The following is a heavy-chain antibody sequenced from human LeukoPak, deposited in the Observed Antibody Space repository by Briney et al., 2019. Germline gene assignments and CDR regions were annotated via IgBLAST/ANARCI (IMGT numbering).Heavy chain of an antibody. J-gene: IGHJ4*02. Sequence: PSETLSLTCTVSGGSISNGDYYWGWIRQPPGKGLQWIGSMYYSGSTYYNPSLKSRVTISVDTSKNQFSLKLNSVTAADTAVYFCARPGKTGDLAYSFDCWGQGALVTVSS. D-gene: IGHD7-27*01. CDR2: MYYSGST. V-gene: IGHV4-39*01. CDR1: GGSISNGDYY. CDR3: ARPGKTGDLAYSFDC.